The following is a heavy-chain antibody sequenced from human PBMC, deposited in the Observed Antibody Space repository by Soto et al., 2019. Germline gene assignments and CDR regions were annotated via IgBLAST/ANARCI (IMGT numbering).Heavy chain of an antibody. J-gene: IGHJ6*03. D-gene: IGHD6-6*01. CDR3: ARSSLNYYYYMDV. CDR1: GFTVSSNS. V-gene: IGHV3-66*01. Sequence: EVQLVESGGGLVQPGGSLRLSCAASGFTVSSNSMSWVRQAPGKGLEWVSVIYSGGSTYYADSVKGRFTISRDNSKNTLYLQMNSLRAEDTAVYYCARSSLNYYYYMDVWGKGTTVTVSS. CDR2: IYSGGST.